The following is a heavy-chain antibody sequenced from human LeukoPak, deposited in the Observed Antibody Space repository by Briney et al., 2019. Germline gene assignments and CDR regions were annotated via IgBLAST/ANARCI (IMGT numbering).Heavy chain of an antibody. CDR1: GFAFSSYA. V-gene: IGHV3-15*01. D-gene: IGHD6-6*01. Sequence: GGSLRLSCAASGFAFSSYAMSWVRQAPGKGLEWVGRIKSKTDGGTTDYAAPVKGRFTISRDDSKNTLYLQMNSLKTEDTAVYYCTTGRSSDYFDYWGQGTLVTVSS. J-gene: IGHJ4*02. CDR2: IKSKTDGGTT. CDR3: TTGRSSDYFDY.